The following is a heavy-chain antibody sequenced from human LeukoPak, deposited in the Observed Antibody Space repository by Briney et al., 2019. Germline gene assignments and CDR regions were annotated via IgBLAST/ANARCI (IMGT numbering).Heavy chain of an antibody. D-gene: IGHD3-22*01. CDR1: GFTFSSYS. CDR2: ISSSSSYI. J-gene: IGHJ4*02. CDR3: MGGHGWLPEN. Sequence: GGSLRLSCAASGFTFSSYSMNWVRQAPGKGLGWVSSISSSSSYIYYADSVKGRFTISRDNAKNSLYLQMNSLRVEDTAVYYCMGGHGWLPENWGQGTLVTVSS. V-gene: IGHV3-21*01.